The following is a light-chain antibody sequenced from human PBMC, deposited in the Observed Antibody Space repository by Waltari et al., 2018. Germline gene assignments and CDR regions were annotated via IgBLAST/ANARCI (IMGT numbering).Light chain of an antibody. CDR3: AAWDDSLNGWV. CDR2: NND. CDR1: SPNIGSNT. Sequence: QSVLTQPPSASGTPGQRVTISCSGSSPNIGSNTVNWYQQLPGTAPKLLIHNNDQRPSGVPDRFSGSKSGTSASLAISGLQSEDEADYYCAAWDDSLNGWVFGGGTKLTVL. V-gene: IGLV1-44*01. J-gene: IGLJ3*02.